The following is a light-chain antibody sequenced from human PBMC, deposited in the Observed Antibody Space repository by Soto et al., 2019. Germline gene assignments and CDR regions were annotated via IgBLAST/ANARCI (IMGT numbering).Light chain of an antibody. Sequence: IQLTQSPSSLSASVGDRVTITCRASQGIGSYLAWYQQKPGEAPKLLIYAASTLQSGVPSRFSGRGSGTDYVVTISSLHAEDFATYYCQQLSSYPCTVGGGTKVEIK. J-gene: IGKJ4*01. CDR1: QGIGSY. V-gene: IGKV1-9*01. CDR3: QQLSSYPCT. CDR2: AAS.